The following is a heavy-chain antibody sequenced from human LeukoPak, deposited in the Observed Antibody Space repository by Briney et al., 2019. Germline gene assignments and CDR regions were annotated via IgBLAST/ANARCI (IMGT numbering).Heavy chain of an antibody. V-gene: IGHV1-24*01. J-gene: IGHJ4*02. CDR3: ATGLRFLEWLLNY. Sequence: GASVKVSCKASGGTFSSYAISWVRQAPGKGLEWMGGFDPEDGETIYAQKFQGRVTMTEDTSTDTAYMELSSLRSEDTAVYYCATGLRFLEWLLNYWGQGTLVTVSS. D-gene: IGHD3-3*01. CDR1: GGTFSSYA. CDR2: FDPEDGET.